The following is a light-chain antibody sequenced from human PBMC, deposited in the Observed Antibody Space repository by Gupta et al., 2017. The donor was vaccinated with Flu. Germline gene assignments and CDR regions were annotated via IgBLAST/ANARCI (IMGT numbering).Light chain of an antibody. CDR3: QNYYNWPPGT. V-gene: IGKV3-15*01. CDR2: DAG. Sequence: ATLYVSPGERATLSCRARHNVNGNLAWYKQKPGQAPRLLIYDAGTRDTGTPARFSGSGSGTELTLTINNLQSEDIAVYYCQNYYNWPPGTFGPGTKVIIK. CDR1: HNVNGN. J-gene: IGKJ3*01.